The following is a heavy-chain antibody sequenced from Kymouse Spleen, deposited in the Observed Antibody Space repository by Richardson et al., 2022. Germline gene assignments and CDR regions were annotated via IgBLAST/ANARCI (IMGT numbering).Heavy chain of an antibody. CDR2: ISYDGSNK. Sequence: QVQLVESGGGVVQPGRSLRLSCAASGFTFSSYGMHWVRQAPGKGLEWVAVISYDGSNKYYADSVKGRFTISRDNSKNTLYLQMNSLRAEDTAVYYCAKEGFGEPLYGMDVWGQGTTVTVSS. J-gene: IGHJ6*02. CDR1: GFTFSSYG. D-gene: IGHD3-10*01. CDR3: AKEGFGEPLYGMDV. V-gene: IGHV3-30*18.